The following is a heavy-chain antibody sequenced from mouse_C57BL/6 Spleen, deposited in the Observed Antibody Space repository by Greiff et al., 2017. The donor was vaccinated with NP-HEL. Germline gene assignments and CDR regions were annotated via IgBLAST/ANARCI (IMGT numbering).Heavy chain of an antibody. J-gene: IGHJ1*03. CDR3: AREKISYYYGSSYWYFDV. CDR2: IDPSDSET. CDR1: GYTFTSYW. V-gene: IGHV1-52*01. D-gene: IGHD1-1*01. Sequence: VQLQESGAELVRPGSSVKLSCKASGYTFTSYWMHWVKQRPIQGLEWIGNIDPSDSETHYNQKFKDKATLTVDKSSSTAYMQLSSLTSEDSAVYYCAREKISYYYGSSYWYFDVWGTGTTVTVSS.